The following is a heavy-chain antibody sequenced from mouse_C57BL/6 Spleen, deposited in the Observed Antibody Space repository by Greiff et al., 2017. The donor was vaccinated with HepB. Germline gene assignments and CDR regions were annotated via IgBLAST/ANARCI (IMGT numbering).Heavy chain of an antibody. CDR2: IYPGDGDT. CDR3: AGDYYGSSYDWYFDV. D-gene: IGHD1-1*01. J-gene: IGHJ1*03. CDR1: GYAFSSYW. V-gene: IGHV1-80*01. Sequence: VQLVESGAELVKPGASVKISCKASGYAFSSYWMNWVKQRPGKGLEWIGQIYPGDGDTNYNGKFKGKATLTADKSSSTAYMQLSSLTSEDSAVYFCAGDYYGSSYDWYFDVWGTGTTVTVSS.